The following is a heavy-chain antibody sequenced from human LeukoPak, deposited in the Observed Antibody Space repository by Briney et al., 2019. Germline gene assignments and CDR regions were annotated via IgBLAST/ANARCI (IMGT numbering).Heavy chain of an antibody. CDR1: GYTFTSND. V-gene: IGHV1-8*01. CDR2: MNPNSGNT. D-gene: IGHD3-22*01. Sequence: ASVKVSCKASGYTFTSNDINWVRQATGQGLKWMGWMNPNSGNTAYAQKFQGRVTMTRNTAISTAYMELSSLRSEDTAVYYCARPKSKYDSSGYYPLDYWGQGTLVTVSS. J-gene: IGHJ4*02. CDR3: ARPKSKYDSSGYYPLDY.